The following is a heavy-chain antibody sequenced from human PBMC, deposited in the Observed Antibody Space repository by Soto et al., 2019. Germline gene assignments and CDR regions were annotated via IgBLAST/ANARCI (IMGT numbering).Heavy chain of an antibody. CDR3: ARANKGQWLIYYYGMDV. CDR1: GGSISSSNW. Sequence: TSETLSLTCAVSGGSISSSNWWSWVRQPPGKGLEWIGEIYHSGSTNYNPSLKSRVTISVDKSKNQFSLKLSSVTAADTAVYYCARANKGQWLIYYYGMDVWGQGTTVTVSS. J-gene: IGHJ6*02. V-gene: IGHV4-4*02. CDR2: IYHSGST. D-gene: IGHD6-19*01.